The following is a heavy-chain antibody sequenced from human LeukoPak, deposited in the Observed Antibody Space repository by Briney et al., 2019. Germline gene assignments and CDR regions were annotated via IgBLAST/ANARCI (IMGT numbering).Heavy chain of an antibody. CDR3: ARGCWHGVRNWFDP. CDR2: MNPNSGNT. Sequence: ASVKVSCKASGYAFTSYDINWVRQATGQGLEWMGWMNPNSGNTGYAQKFQGRVTMTRNTSISTAYMELSSLRSEDTAVYYCARGCWHGVRNWFDPWGQGTLVTVSS. CDR1: GYAFTSYD. V-gene: IGHV1-8*01. J-gene: IGHJ5*02. D-gene: IGHD2-15*01.